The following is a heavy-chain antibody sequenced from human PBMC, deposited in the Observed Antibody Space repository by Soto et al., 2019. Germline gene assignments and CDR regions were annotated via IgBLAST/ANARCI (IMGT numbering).Heavy chain of an antibody. Sequence: QVQLVQSGAEVKKPGSSVKVSCKASGGTFSSYTISWVRQAPGQGLEWMGRIIPILGIANYAQKFQGRVTITADKSTSTAYMELSSLRSEDTAVYYCARDERANGDYYYYYMDVWGKGTTVTVSS. CDR2: IIPILGIA. CDR1: GGTFSSYT. D-gene: IGHD4-17*01. CDR3: ARDERANGDYYYYYMDV. J-gene: IGHJ6*03. V-gene: IGHV1-69*08.